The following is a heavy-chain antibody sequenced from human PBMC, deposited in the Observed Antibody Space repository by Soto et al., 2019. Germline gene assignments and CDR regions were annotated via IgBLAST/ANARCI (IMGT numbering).Heavy chain of an antibody. Sequence: SGPTLVNPTQTLTLTCTFSGFSLSTSGMCVSWIRQPPGKALEWLALIDWDDDKYYSTSLKTRLTTSKDTSKNQVVLTMTNMDPVDTATYYCARIRSGSYRGSFDYWGQGTLVTVSS. CDR1: GFSLSTSGMC. V-gene: IGHV2-70*01. D-gene: IGHD1-26*01. J-gene: IGHJ4*02. CDR2: IDWDDDK. CDR3: ARIRSGSYRGSFDY.